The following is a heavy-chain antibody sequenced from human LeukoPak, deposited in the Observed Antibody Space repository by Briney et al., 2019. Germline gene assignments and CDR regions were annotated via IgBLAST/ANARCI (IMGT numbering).Heavy chain of an antibody. D-gene: IGHD2-2*02. Sequence: ETLSLTCAVYGGSFSGYYWSWIRQPPGKGLEWISVIYSGGSTYFADSVKGRFTVSRDNSKNTLYLQVTNLRAEDTAVYYCARGPGAAIPGYFDYWGQGTLVTVSS. CDR3: ARGPGAAIPGYFDY. CDR1: GGSFSGYY. V-gene: IGHV3-53*01. CDR2: IYSGGST. J-gene: IGHJ4*02.